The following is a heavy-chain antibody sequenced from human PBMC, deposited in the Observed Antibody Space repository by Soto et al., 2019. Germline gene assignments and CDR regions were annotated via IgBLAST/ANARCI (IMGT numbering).Heavy chain of an antibody. Sequence: QITLKESGPTLVKPTQTLTLTCTFPGFSLSTSGVGVGWIRQPPGKALEWLALIYWDDDKRYSPSLKSRLTITKDTTKNQVVLTMTNRDPVDTATYYCGHRRSSLYNWNDGVWFDPWGQGTLVTVSS. CDR1: GFSLSTSGVG. CDR3: GHRRSSLYNWNDGVWFDP. CDR2: IYWDDDK. J-gene: IGHJ5*02. V-gene: IGHV2-5*02. D-gene: IGHD1-1*01.